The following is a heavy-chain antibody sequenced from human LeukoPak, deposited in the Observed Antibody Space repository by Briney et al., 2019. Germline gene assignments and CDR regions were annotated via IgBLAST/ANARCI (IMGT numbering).Heavy chain of an antibody. V-gene: IGHV3-23*01. Sequence: GGSLRLSCAASGFTFSSYAMSWVRQAPGKGLEWVSGITGSGGTTFYADSVQGRFIISRDNSRNALFLQISSLAAEDTARYYCAKGGAVGGVLSGLVDGWGQGSLVT. CDR1: GFTFSSYA. CDR2: ITGSGGTT. D-gene: IGHD3-16*01. J-gene: IGHJ4*02. CDR3: AKGGAVGGVLSGLVDG.